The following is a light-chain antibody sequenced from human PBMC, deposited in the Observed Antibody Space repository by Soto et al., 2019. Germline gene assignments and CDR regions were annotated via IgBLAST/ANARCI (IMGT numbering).Light chain of an antibody. CDR3: QQYGSSPLT. CDR2: GAS. CDR1: QSVSSNY. V-gene: IGKV3-20*01. Sequence: EIVLTQSPGTLSLSPGESATLSCRASQSVSSNYLGWYQQQPGQAPRLLIYGASSRATGIPDRFSGSGSGTDFTLIISRLEPEDFAVYYCQQYGSSPLTFGGGTKVEIK. J-gene: IGKJ4*01.